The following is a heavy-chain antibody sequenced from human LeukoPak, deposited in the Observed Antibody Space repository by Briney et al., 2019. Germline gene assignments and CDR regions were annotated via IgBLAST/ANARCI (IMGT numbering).Heavy chain of an antibody. J-gene: IGHJ4*02. CDR3: ARGGVMATIPLDY. D-gene: IGHD5-24*01. V-gene: IGHV1-46*01. CDR1: GDTSTRYY. Sequence: GASVRVSCKATGDTSTRYYIHWVRQAPGQGLEWMGIINPSGGTTSYAQKFQGRVTMTRDTSTSTVYMELSSVRSEDTAVYYCARGGVMATIPLDYWGQGTLVTVSS. CDR2: INPSGGTT.